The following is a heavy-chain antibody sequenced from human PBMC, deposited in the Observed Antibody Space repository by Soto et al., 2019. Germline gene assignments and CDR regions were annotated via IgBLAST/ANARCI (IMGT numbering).Heavy chain of an antibody. Sequence: PGGSLRLSCAASGFTFDNYAMHCVRQAPWKGLEWVPGISWNSGRIGYADSVKGRFIISRDNAKNSLFLQMNSLRADDPALYYCAKAPYYYDSRSFYQTPESWGHGTLVTLSS. J-gene: IGHJ5*01. D-gene: IGHD3-22*01. CDR1: GFTFDNYA. V-gene: IGHV3-9*01. CDR3: AKAPYYYDSRSFYQTPES. CDR2: ISWNSGRI.